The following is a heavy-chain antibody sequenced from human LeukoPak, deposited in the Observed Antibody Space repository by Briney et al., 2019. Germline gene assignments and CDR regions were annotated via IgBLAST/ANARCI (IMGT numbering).Heavy chain of an antibody. J-gene: IGHJ5*02. V-gene: IGHV4-61*02. CDR3: ARDRVTGWFDP. CDR2: IYTSGIT. CDR1: GGSVSSGSYY. Sequence: SQTLTLTCTVSGGSVSSGSYYWTWIRQPAGRGLEWIGRIYTSGITNYNPSLKSRVTISLDTSKNQFALKLSSVTAADTAVYYCARDRVTGWFDPWGQGTLVTVSS. D-gene: IGHD2-8*02.